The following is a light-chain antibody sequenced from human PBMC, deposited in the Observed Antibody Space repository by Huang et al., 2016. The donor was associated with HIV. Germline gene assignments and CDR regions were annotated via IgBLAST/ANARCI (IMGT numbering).Light chain of an antibody. V-gene: IGKV3-15*01. CDR1: QSVSSN. CDR3: QQYNNWPPLT. Sequence: EIVMTQSPATLSVSPGERAPLSCRASQSVSSNLAWYQQKPGQAPRLLINGASTRGTCIPARFSGSGSGTEFTLTISSLQSEDFAVYYCQQYNNWPPLTFGGGTKVEIK. J-gene: IGKJ4*01. CDR2: GAS.